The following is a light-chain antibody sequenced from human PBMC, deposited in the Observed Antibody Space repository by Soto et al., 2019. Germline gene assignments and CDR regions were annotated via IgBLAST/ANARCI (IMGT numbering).Light chain of an antibody. CDR1: QNVTSR. J-gene: IGKJ1*01. Sequence: EIVVTQSPATLSVSPGERVTLSCTASQNVTSRIAWYQQKPGQTPRLLIYDASTRAAGIPDRFNGGGSGTEFTLTISSLQSEDFALYFCQQYDTWWTFGQGTRVQI. CDR2: DAS. V-gene: IGKV3-15*01. CDR3: QQYDTWWT.